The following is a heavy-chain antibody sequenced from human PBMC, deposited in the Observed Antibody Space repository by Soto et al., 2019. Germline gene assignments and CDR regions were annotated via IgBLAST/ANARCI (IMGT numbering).Heavy chain of an antibody. CDR1: GGSISSSNW. Sequence: SETLSLTCAVSGGSISSSNWWSWVRQPPGKGLEWIGEIYHSGSTNYNPSLKSRVTISVDKSKNQFSLKLSSVTAADTAVYCCAIQSSGPIAAAGTRDYWGQGTLVTVSS. J-gene: IGHJ4*02. CDR3: AIQSSGPIAAAGTRDY. D-gene: IGHD6-13*01. CDR2: IYHSGST. V-gene: IGHV4-4*01.